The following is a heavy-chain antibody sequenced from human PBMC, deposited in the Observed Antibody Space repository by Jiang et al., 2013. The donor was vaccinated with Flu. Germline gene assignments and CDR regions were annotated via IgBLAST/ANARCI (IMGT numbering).Heavy chain of an antibody. CDR1: GFTFSSYE. J-gene: IGHJ4*02. V-gene: IGHV3-48*03. CDR2: ISSSGSTI. D-gene: IGHD4-23*01. Sequence: SLRLSCAASGFTFSSYEMNWVRQAPGKGLEWVSYISSSGSTIYYADSVKGRFTISRDNAKNSLYLQMNSLRAEDTAVYYCARTHYYGGNSVDYWGQGTLVTVSS. CDR3: ARTHYYGGNSVDY.